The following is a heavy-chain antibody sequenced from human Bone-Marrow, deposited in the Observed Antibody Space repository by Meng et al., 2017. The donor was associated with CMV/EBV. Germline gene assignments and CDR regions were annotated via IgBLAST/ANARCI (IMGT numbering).Heavy chain of an antibody. D-gene: IGHD6-13*01. V-gene: IGHV3-43D*04. CDR1: GFTFDDYA. Sequence: AASGFTFDDYAMHWVRQAPGKGLEWVSLISWDGGSTYYADSVKGRFTISRDNSKNSLYLQMNSLRAEDTALYYCVREDRAAAGSGDHWGQGTLVTVSS. CDR2: ISWDGGST. CDR3: VREDRAAAGSGDH. J-gene: IGHJ4*02.